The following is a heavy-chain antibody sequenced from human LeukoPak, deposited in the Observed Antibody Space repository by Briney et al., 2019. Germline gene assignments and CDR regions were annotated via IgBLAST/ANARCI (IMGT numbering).Heavy chain of an antibody. D-gene: IGHD3-3*01. CDR2: ISAYTGNS. CDR1: GYTFTSYD. Sequence: ASVKVSCKASGYTFTSYDINWVRQATGQGLEWMGWISAYTGNSNYAQKFQDRVTMTTDTSTSTAYMELRSLRSDDTAVYYCARDGKGRYDFRENDYWGQGTLVTVSS. J-gene: IGHJ4*02. V-gene: IGHV1-18*01. CDR3: ARDGKGRYDFRENDY.